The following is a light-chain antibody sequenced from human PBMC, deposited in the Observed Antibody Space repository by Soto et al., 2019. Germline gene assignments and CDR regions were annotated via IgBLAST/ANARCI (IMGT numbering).Light chain of an antibody. J-gene: IGKJ3*01. CDR1: QSVAANY. CDR2: GAS. V-gene: IGKV3-20*01. Sequence: EVVLTQSPGTLSLSPGERATLSCRASQSVAANYLAWYQQKRGQAPRLLIYGASSRATGIPDRFSGSGSGTDFTLTISRLETEDFSVYYCQQYGTAPLTFGPGTKVEIK. CDR3: QQYGTAPLT.